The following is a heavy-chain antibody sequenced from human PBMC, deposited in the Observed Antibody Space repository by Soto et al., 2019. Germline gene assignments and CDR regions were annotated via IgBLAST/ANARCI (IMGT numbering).Heavy chain of an antibody. Sequence: QVHLVQSGAEVKKPGASVKVSCKGSGYTFTSYGITWVRQAPGQGLEWMGWISAHNGNTDYAQKLQGRVTVTSDTSACTAYMELRSQSSDDTAVSYCARGRDGNYWGQGALVTVSS. CDR2: ISAHNGNT. CDR1: GYTFTSYG. J-gene: IGHJ4*02. V-gene: IGHV1-18*01. CDR3: ARGRDGNY.